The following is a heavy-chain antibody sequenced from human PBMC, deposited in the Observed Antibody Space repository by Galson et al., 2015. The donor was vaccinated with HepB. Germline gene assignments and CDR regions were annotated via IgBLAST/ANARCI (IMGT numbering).Heavy chain of an antibody. CDR3: ARVVDCGGDCYPNWFDP. Sequence: SLRLSCAASGFTFSSYSMNWVRQAPGKGLEWVSYISSSSSTIYYADSVKGRFTTSRDNAKNSLYLQMNSLRAEDTAVYYCARVVDCGGDCYPNWFDPWGQGTLVTVSS. CDR1: GFTFSSYS. CDR2: ISSSSSTI. J-gene: IGHJ5*02. D-gene: IGHD2-21*01. V-gene: IGHV3-48*01.